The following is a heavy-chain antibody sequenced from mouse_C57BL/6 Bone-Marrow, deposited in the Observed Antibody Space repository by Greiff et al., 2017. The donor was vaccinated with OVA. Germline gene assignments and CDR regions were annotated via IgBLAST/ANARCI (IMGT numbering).Heavy chain of an antibody. D-gene: IGHD2-14*01. CDR1: GFTFSSYT. V-gene: IGHV5-9*01. CDR2: ISGGGGNT. J-gene: IGHJ2*01. Sequence: EVKLVESGGGLVKPGGSLKLSCAASGFTFSSYTMSWVRQTPEKGLEWVATISGGGGNTYYPDSVKGRFTISRDNAKNTLYLQMSSLRSEDTALYYCARHGRSYDFDYWGQGTTLTVSS. CDR3: ARHGRSYDFDY.